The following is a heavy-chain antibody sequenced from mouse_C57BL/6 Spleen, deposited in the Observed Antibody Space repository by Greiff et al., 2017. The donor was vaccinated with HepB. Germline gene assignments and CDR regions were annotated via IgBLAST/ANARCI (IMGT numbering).Heavy chain of an antibody. Sequence: EVNLVESGGGLVKPGGSLKLSCAASGFTFSDYGMHWVRQAPEKGLEWVAYISSGSSTIYYADTVKGRFTISRDNAKNTLFLQMTSLRSEDTAMYYCARPGGYLYYFDYWGQGTTLTVSS. CDR3: ARPGGYLYYFDY. CDR1: GFTFSDYG. J-gene: IGHJ2*01. D-gene: IGHD2-2*01. V-gene: IGHV5-17*01. CDR2: ISSGSSTI.